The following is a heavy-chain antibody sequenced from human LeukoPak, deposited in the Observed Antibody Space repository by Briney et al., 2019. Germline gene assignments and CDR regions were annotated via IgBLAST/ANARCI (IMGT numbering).Heavy chain of an antibody. D-gene: IGHD3-16*02. CDR2: ISSSSSYI. CDR1: GFTFSSYS. V-gene: IGHV3-21*01. J-gene: IGHJ4*02. CDR3: ARGQYDYVWGSYRYFDY. Sequence: GGSLRLSCAASGFTFSSYSMNWVRQAPGKGLEWVSSISSSSSYIYYADSVKGRFTISRDNAKNSLYLQMNSLRAEDTAVYYCARGQYDYVWGSYRYFDYWGQGTLVTVSS.